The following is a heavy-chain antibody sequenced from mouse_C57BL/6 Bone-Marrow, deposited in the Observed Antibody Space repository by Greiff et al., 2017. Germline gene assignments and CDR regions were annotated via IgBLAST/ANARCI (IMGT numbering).Heavy chain of an antibody. CDR3: ARHFTYYGSSHLYYYAMDY. J-gene: IGHJ4*01. CDR1: GFTFSDYY. Sequence: EVKLMESGGGLVQPGGSLKLSCAASGFTFSDYYMYWVRQTPEKRLEWVAYISNGGGSTYYPDTVKGRFTISRDNAKNTLYLQMSRLKSEDTAMYYCARHFTYYGSSHLYYYAMDYWGQGTSVTVSS. V-gene: IGHV5-12*01. D-gene: IGHD1-1*01. CDR2: ISNGGGST.